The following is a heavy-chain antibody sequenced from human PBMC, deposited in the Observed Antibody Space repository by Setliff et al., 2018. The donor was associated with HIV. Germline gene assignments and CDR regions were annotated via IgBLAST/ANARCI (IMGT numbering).Heavy chain of an antibody. CDR1: GYTFSSHG. CDR2: ISDYTGNT. J-gene: IGHJ3*02. V-gene: IGHV1-18*01. Sequence: EASVKVSCKASGYTFSSHGITWVRQVPGQGLEWMGWISDYTGNTNYAQKFRARVTMTIDSSTTTAYMELRSLRADDTTLYYCARYASYTSDWREAFDIWGQGTMVTVSS. CDR3: ARYASYTSDWREAFDI. D-gene: IGHD6-19*01.